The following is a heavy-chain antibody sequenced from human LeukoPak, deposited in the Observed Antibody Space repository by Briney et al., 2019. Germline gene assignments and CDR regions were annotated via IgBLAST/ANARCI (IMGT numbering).Heavy chain of an antibody. CDR2: AGNGNT. CDR3: ARGSSDYYGSGRNWFDP. J-gene: IGHJ5*02. Sequence: AGNGNTKYSQKFQGRVTITRDTSASTAYMELSSLRSEDTAVYYCARGSSDYYGSGRNWFDPWGQGTLVTVSS. D-gene: IGHD3-10*01. V-gene: IGHV1-3*01.